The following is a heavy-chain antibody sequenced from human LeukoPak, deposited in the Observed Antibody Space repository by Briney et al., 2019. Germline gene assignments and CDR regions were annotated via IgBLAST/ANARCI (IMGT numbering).Heavy chain of an antibody. V-gene: IGHV3-23*01. CDR2: ISGSGGST. D-gene: IGHD3-22*01. CDR1: GFTFSSYA. J-gene: IGHJ4*02. CDR3: AKEGDYYDSSGYFLFDY. Sequence: GGSLRLSCAASGFTFSSYAMSWVRQAPGKGLEWVSAISGSGGSTYYADSVKGRFTISRDNSKNTLYLQMNSLRAEDTAVYYCAKEGDYYDSSGYFLFDYWGQGTLATVSS.